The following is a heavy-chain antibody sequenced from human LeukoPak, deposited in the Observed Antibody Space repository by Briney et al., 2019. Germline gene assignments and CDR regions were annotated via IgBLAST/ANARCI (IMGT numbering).Heavy chain of an antibody. Sequence: SETLSLTCAVYGGSFSGYYWSWIRQPPGKGLEWIGSIYYSGSTYYNPSLKSRVTISVDTSKNHFSLKLSSVTAADTAVYYCARTGGSFYFYYYMDVWGKGTTVTVSS. V-gene: IGHV4-34*01. D-gene: IGHD3-10*01. CDR1: GGSFSGYY. CDR2: IYYSGST. J-gene: IGHJ6*03. CDR3: ARTGGSFYFYYYMDV.